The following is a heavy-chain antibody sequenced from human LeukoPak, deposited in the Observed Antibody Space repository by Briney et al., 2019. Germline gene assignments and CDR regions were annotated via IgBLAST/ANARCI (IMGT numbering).Heavy chain of an antibody. V-gene: IGHV1-2*02. CDR2: INPNSGGT. Sequence: GASVKVSCKASGYTFTGYYMHWVRQAPGQGLEWMGWINPNSGGTNYAQKFQGRVTMTRDTSISTAYMELSRLRSDDTAVYYCARWYHYDSSGSKGNAFDIWGQGTMVTVSS. D-gene: IGHD3-22*01. CDR3: ARWYHYDSSGSKGNAFDI. J-gene: IGHJ3*02. CDR1: GYTFTGYY.